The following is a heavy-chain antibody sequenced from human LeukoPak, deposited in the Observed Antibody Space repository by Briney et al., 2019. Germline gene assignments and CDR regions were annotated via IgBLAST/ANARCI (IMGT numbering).Heavy chain of an antibody. J-gene: IGHJ4*02. CDR2: IYYSGST. Sequence: SETLSLTCTVSGGSISSYYWSWIRQPPGKGLEWIGYIYYSGSTNYNPSLKSRVTISVDTSKLQFSLKLSSVAATDTAVYFCARLRFDFWSGYTHPYFDYWGQGTLVTVSS. D-gene: IGHD3-3*01. V-gene: IGHV4-59*08. CDR1: GGSISSYY. CDR3: ARLRFDFWSGYTHPYFDY.